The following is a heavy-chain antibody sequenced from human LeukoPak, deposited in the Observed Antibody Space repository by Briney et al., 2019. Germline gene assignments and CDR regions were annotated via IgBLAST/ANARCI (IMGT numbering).Heavy chain of an antibody. CDR1: GGSISGHY. Sequence: SETLSLTCTVSGGSISGHYWTWIRQPAGKGLEWIGHIYTSGSTNYNPSLKSRVTMSVDTSKNQFSLKLSSVTAADTAVYYCATARFGDDAFDIWGQGTMVTVSS. V-gene: IGHV4-4*07. D-gene: IGHD3-10*01. CDR3: ATARFGDDAFDI. J-gene: IGHJ3*02. CDR2: IYTSGST.